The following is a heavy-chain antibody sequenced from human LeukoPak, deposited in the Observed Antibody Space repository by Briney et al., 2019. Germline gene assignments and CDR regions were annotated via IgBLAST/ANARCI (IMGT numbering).Heavy chain of an antibody. D-gene: IGHD3-9*01. Sequence: VASVTLSCKASGYTFTSYGISWVRQAPGQGLEWMGWISAYNDSTNYAQKLQGRVTMTTDTSTSTAYMELRSLRSDDTAVYYCARVHYDILTGYSYFDYWGQGTL. CDR1: GYTFTSYG. CDR2: ISAYNDST. V-gene: IGHV1-18*01. J-gene: IGHJ4*02. CDR3: ARVHYDILTGYSYFDY.